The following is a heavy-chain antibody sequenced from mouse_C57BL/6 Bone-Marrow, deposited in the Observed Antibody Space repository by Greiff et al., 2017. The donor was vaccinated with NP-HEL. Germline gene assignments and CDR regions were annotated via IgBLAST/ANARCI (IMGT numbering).Heavy chain of an antibody. CDR1: GYTFTDYY. J-gene: IGHJ1*03. Sequence: VQLKESGPVLVKPGASVKMSCKASGYTFTDYYMNWVKQSHGKSLEWIGVINPYNGGTSYNQKFKGKATLTVDKSSSTAYMELNSLTSEDSAVYYCARGRWLPRYFDVWGTGTTVTVSS. CDR2: INPYNGGT. D-gene: IGHD2-2*01. CDR3: ARGRWLPRYFDV. V-gene: IGHV1-19*01.